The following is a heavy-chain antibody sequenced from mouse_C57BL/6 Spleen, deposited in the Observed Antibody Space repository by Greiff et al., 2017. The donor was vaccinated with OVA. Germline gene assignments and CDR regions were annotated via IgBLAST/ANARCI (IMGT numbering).Heavy chain of an antibody. Sequence: QVQLQQSGAELVKPGDSVKISCKASGYAFSSYWMNWVKQRPGKGLEWIGQIYPGDGDTNYNGKFKGKATLTADKSSSTASMQLSSLTAEDSAVYFCARYDGYSVGFAYWGQGTLVTVSA. J-gene: IGHJ3*01. D-gene: IGHD2-3*01. V-gene: IGHV1-80*01. CDR3: ARYDGYSVGFAY. CDR1: GYAFSSYW. CDR2: IYPGDGDT.